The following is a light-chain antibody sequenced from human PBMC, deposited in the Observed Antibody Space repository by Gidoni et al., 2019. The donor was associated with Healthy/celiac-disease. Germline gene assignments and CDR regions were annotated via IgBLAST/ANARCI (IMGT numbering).Light chain of an antibody. CDR2: AAS. J-gene: IGKJ3*01. CDR3: QQSYSTPLT. CDR1: QSISSS. V-gene: IGKV1-39*01. Sequence: DIQITQTPSSLSASVGDRVTITCRASQSISSSLNGYQQKPGQAPTLLIYAASSLQSGVPSRFSGSGSGTDFTLTISSLQPEDFATYYCQQSYSTPLTFGPGTKVDIK.